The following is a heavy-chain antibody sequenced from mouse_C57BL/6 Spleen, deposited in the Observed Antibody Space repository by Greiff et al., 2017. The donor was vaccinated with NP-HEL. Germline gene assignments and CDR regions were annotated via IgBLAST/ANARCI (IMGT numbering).Heavy chain of an antibody. J-gene: IGHJ2*01. D-gene: IGHD1-1*01. V-gene: IGHV1-82*01. CDR2: IYPGDGDT. CDR3: AREGDYYGSSYFDY. Sequence: QLKESGPELVKPGASVKISCKASGYAFSSSWMNWVKQRPGKGLEWIGRIYPGDGDTNYNGKFKGKATLTADKSSSTAYMQLSSLTSEDSAVYFCAREGDYYGSSYFDYWGQGTTLTVSS. CDR1: GYAFSSSW.